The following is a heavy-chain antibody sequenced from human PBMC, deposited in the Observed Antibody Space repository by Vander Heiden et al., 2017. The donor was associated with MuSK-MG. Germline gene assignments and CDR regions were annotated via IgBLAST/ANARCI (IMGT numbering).Heavy chain of an antibody. Sequence: EVQLVESGGGLVQPGGSLRLSCAASGCPFSSHWMSWVRQAPGKGLEWVANIKKDGSEEHYVASVKGRFTVSRDNAKNSLYLQMNSLRAEDTAVYYCARYSGNPYSFEYWGQGTLVTVSS. V-gene: IGHV3-7*01. D-gene: IGHD1-26*01. CDR3: ARYSGNPYSFEY. CDR2: IKKDGSEE. CDR1: GCPFSSHW. J-gene: IGHJ4*02.